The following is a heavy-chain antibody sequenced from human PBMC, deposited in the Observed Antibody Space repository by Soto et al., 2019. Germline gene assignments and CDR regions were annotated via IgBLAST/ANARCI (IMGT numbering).Heavy chain of an antibody. CDR1: GYPVTAYY. CDR2: INPATGAA. CDR3: ARGGGVGVAGSAAFDM. D-gene: IGHD3-3*01. Sequence: QLHLVQSGAVVKKPGASVTVSCSASGYPVTAYYMHWVRQAPGRGLEWMGGINPATGAAKYTQTFQGRVTMTRGASTSTGFMELVGLTSEDTAVFYCARGGGVGVAGSAAFDMWGQGTLVTVSS. J-gene: IGHJ3*02. V-gene: IGHV1-2*02.